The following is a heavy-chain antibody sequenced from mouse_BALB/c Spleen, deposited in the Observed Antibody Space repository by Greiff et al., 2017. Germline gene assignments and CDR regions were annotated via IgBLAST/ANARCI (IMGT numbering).Heavy chain of an antibody. J-gene: IGHJ3*01. Sequence: EVQGVESGGGLVKPGGSLKLSCAASGFTFSSYAMSWVRQTPEKRLEWVASISSGGSTYYPDSVKGRFTISRDNARNILYLQMSSLRSEDTAMYYCADYYDGYYFFAYWGQGTLVTVSA. V-gene: IGHV5-6-5*01. D-gene: IGHD2-3*01. CDR3: ADYYDGYYFFAY. CDR2: ISSGGST. CDR1: GFTFSSYA.